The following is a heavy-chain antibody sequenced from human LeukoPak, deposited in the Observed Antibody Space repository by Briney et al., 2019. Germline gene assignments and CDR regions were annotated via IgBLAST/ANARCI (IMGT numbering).Heavy chain of an antibody. CDR1: GGSFSGYY. Sequence: SETLSLTCAVYGGSFSGYYWSWIRQPPGKGLEWIWEINHSGSTNYNPSPKSRVTISVDTAKNNFSLKLSSVPAADTAVYYCARGGSLWFGELLYPPLDYWGQGTLVTVSS. D-gene: IGHD3-10*01. V-gene: IGHV4-34*01. J-gene: IGHJ4*02. CDR3: ARGGSLWFGELLYPPLDY. CDR2: INHSGST.